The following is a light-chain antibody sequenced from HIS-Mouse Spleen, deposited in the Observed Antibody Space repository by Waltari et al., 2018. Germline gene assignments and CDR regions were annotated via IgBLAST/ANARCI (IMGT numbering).Light chain of an antibody. V-gene: IGLV2-11*01. CDR2: DVS. CDR3: CSYAGSYTWV. J-gene: IGLJ3*02. CDR1: SSDVGGYNY. Sequence: QSALTQPRSVSGSPGQSVTISCTGTSSDVGGYNYVSWSQQHPGKAPKLMIYDVSKRPSWVPDRFSGSKSGNTASLTISGLQAEDEADYYCCSYAGSYTWVFGGGTKLTVL.